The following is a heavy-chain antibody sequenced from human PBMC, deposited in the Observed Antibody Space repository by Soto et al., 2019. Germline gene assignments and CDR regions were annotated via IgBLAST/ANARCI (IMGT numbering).Heavy chain of an antibody. D-gene: IGHD4-17*01. CDR2: ISDTGST. V-gene: IGHV4-39*01. Sequence: HLQLQESGPGLVKPSETLSLTCAVSGGSIPSSGFWWGWIRQPPGKGLEWIATISDTGSTFYNPSLRSRVTISADTSKNQFALKLNSVTAADTAVYYCAKRAYGDPFDPWGQGTLVTVSS. CDR3: AKRAYGDPFDP. CDR1: GGSIPSSGFW. J-gene: IGHJ5*02.